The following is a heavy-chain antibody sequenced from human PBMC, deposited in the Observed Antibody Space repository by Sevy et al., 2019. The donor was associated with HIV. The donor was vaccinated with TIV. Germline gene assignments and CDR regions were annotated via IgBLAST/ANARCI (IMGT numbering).Heavy chain of an antibody. D-gene: IGHD6-13*01. J-gene: IGHJ3*02. Sequence: GGSLRLSCAASGFTFSSYSMNWVRQAPGKGLEWVSSISSSSRYIYYADSVKGRFTISRDNAKNSLYLQMNSLRAEDTAVYYCARDTVAAAGAFDIWGQGTMVTVSS. CDR3: ARDTVAAAGAFDI. CDR1: GFTFSSYS. CDR2: ISSSSRYI. V-gene: IGHV3-21*01.